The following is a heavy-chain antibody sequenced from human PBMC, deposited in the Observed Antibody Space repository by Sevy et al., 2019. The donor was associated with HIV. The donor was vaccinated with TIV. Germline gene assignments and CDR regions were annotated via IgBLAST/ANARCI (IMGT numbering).Heavy chain of an antibody. CDR2: ISYNENKK. J-gene: IGHJ4*02. CDR3: ARDAGYSIGWYPSDY. D-gene: IGHD6-19*01. V-gene: IGHV3-30-3*01. CDR1: GFTFSTYA. Sequence: GGSLRLSCAASGFTFSTYAMHWVRQAPGKGLEWVAVISYNENKKSYADSVKGRFTISRDISKTTLYLQMNSLRPEDTAVYYCARDAGYSIGWYPSDYWGQGTLVTVSS.